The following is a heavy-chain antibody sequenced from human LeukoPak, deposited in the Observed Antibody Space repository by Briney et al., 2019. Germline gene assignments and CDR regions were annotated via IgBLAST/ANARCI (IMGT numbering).Heavy chain of an antibody. CDR3: ARDVRYDYVWGSSNYYYYGMDV. D-gene: IGHD3-16*01. V-gene: IGHV3-53*01. CDR1: GLSVSSNF. CDR2: IYGGGST. Sequence: GGSLRLSCAATGLSVSSNFMSWVRQAPGKGLEWVSVIYGGGSTYYADSVKGRFTISRDTPKNTLYLQMNSLRAEDTAVYYCARDVRYDYVWGSSNYYYYGMDVWGQGTTVTVSS. J-gene: IGHJ6*02.